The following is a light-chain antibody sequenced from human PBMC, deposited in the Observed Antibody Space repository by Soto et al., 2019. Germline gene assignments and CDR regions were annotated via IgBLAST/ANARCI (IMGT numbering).Light chain of an antibody. V-gene: IGKV1-9*01. CDR2: ASS. J-gene: IGKJ2*01. CDR1: QGISSY. CDR3: LQHNSYPPT. Sequence: DIQLTQSPSFLSASVGDRVTITCRASQGISSYLAWYQQTPGKAPKLLIYASSTLQSGVPSRFSGSGSGTEFTLTISSLQPEDFATYYCLQHNSYPPTFGQGTKLEIK.